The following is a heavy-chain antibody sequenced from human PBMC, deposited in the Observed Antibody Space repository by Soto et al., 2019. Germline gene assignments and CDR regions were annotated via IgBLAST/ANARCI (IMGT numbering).Heavy chain of an antibody. CDR3: AAPSSGYSPNFDY. J-gene: IGHJ4*02. D-gene: IGHD3-22*01. CDR1: GGSISSYY. CDR2: IYYSGST. Sequence: SETLSLTCTVSGGSISSYYWSWIRQPPGKGLEWIGYIYYSGSTNYNPSLKSRVTISVDTSKNQFSLKLSSVTAADTAVYYCAAPSSGYSPNFDYWGQGTLVTVSS. V-gene: IGHV4-59*01.